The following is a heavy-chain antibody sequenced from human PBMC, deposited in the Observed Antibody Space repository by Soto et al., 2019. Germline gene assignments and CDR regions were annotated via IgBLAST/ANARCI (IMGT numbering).Heavy chain of an antibody. D-gene: IGHD6-6*01. CDR2: IYYSGST. J-gene: IGHJ5*02. V-gene: IGHV4-30-4*01. CDR1: GGSISSGDYY. Sequence: SATLSLTCTVSGGSISSGDYYWSWIRQPPGKGMEWIGYIYYSGSTYYNPSLKSRVTISVDTSKNQFSLKLSSVTAADTAVYYCARDGYSSSFTTWFDPWGQGTLVTVSS. CDR3: ARDGYSSSFTTWFDP.